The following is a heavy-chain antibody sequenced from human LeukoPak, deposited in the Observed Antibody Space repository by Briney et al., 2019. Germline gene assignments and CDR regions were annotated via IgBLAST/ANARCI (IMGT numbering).Heavy chain of an antibody. CDR1: GFTFSSYS. CDR2: ISSSSGYI. J-gene: IGHJ6*03. CDR3: ARENYYYYYMDV. Sequence: GGSLRLSCAASGFTFSSYSMNWVRQAPGKGLEWVSSISSSSGYIYYADSVKGRFTISRDNAKNSLYLQMNSLRAEDTAVYYCARENYYYYYMDVWGKGTTVTVSS. V-gene: IGHV3-21*01.